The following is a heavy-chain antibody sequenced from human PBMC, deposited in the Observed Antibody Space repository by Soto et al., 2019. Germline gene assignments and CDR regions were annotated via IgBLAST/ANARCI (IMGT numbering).Heavy chain of an antibody. CDR3: ARDLNYGSGSYEGMDV. V-gene: IGHV3-53*01. D-gene: IGHD3-10*01. Sequence: GGSLRLSCAAAGFTVSSNFMSWVRQSPGKGLEWVSVIYSGGTTYYADSVNGRFTISRDNSKNTVYLQMNRLRAEDTAVYYWARDLNYGSGSYEGMDVWGQGTTVTVSS. CDR2: IYSGGTT. J-gene: IGHJ6*02. CDR1: GFTVSSNF.